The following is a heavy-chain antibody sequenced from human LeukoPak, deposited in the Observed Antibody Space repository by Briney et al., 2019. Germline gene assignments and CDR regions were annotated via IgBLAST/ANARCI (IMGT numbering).Heavy chain of an antibody. CDR2: ISVAGGST. CDR1: GFTFNSHE. Sequence: QPGGSLRLSCAASGFTFNSHEMHWVLQAPGKGLEWVSTISVAGGSTYYADSVKGRFTISRDNSQSTLYLQMSSLRADDTAVYYCAKYRAVGAARTFDYWGQGTLVTVSS. CDR3: AKYRAVGAARTFDY. V-gene: IGHV3-23*01. J-gene: IGHJ4*02. D-gene: IGHD4/OR15-4a*01.